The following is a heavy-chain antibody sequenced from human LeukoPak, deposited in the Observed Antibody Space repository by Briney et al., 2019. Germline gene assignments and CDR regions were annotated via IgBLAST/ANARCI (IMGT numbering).Heavy chain of an antibody. J-gene: IGHJ4*02. CDR3: VSFYETY. CDR2: INSYVSWT. CDR1: GNYW. Sequence: PGGSLRLSCAASGNYWMHWVRQAPGKGLAWVSHINSYVSWTSYADSVKGRFTISKDNAENTVYLQMNNLRAETTAVYYCVSFYETYWGRGTLVTVSS. V-gene: IGHV3-74*01. D-gene: IGHD2-2*01.